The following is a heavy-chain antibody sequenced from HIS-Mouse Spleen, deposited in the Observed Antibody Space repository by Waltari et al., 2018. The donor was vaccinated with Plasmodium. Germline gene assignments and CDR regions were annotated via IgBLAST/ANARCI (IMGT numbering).Heavy chain of an antibody. CDR2: IKKDGSDK. V-gene: IGHV3-7*01. CDR3: ASSWYCYFDL. J-gene: IGHJ2*01. D-gene: IGHD6-13*01. Sequence: EVQLVESGGGLVQPGGSLRLSCAASGFTFSSYRMSWFRQVPGKGREWVANIKKDGSDKYYVDAGKGRFTISRDNAKNSLYLQMNSLRAEDTAVYYCASSWYCYFDLWGRGTLVTVSS. CDR1: GFTFSSYR.